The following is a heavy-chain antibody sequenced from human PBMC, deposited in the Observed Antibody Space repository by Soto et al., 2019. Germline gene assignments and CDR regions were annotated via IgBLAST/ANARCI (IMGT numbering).Heavy chain of an antibody. V-gene: IGHV2-5*01. Sequence: SGPTLVNPTQTLTLTCTFSGFSLSTSGVGVGWIRQPPGKALEWLALIYWNDDKRYSPSLKSRLTITKDTSKNQVVLTMTNMDPVDTATYYCAHSSYYDFWSGYLPDYWGQGTLVTVSS. CDR3: AHSSYYDFWSGYLPDY. CDR1: GFSLSTSGVG. J-gene: IGHJ4*02. D-gene: IGHD3-3*01. CDR2: IYWNDDK.